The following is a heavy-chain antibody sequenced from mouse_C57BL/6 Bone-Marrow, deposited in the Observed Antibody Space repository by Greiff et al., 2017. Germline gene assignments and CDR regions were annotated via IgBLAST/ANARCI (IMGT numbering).Heavy chain of an antibody. J-gene: IGHJ1*03. Sequence: EVMLVESGGGLVQPGGSLKLSCAASGFTFSDYYMYWVRQTPEKRLEWVAYISNGGGSTYYPDTVKGRFTISRDNAKNTLYLQMSRLKSEDTAMYYCARLRFITAVVARYFDVWGTGTTVTVSS. CDR1: GFTFSDYY. D-gene: IGHD1-1*01. CDR3: ARLRFITAVVARYFDV. CDR2: ISNGGGST. V-gene: IGHV5-12*01.